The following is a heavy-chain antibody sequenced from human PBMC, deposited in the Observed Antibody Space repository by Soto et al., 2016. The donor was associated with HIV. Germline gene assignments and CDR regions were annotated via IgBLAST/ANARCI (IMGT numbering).Heavy chain of an antibody. J-gene: IGHJ4*02. D-gene: IGHD3-22*01. CDR2: AKSKPDGGTT. CDR3: TTDRIPNHYDSSGYFSY. V-gene: IGHV3-15*01. CDR1: GFTFSNAW. Sequence: EVQLVESGGGLVKPGGSLRLSCAASGFTFSNAWMSWIRQAPGKGLEWLGRAKSKPDGGTTDYAASVKDRFTISRDDSKNTLNLQMNSLKTEDTAVYYCTTDRIPNHYDSSGYFSYWGQGTLVTVSS.